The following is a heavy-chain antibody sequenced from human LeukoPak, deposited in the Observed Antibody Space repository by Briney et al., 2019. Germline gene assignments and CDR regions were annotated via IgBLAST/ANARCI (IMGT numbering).Heavy chain of an antibody. CDR1: GGSISNYY. CDR3: ARLFPATGTPYYYIMDV. D-gene: IGHD6-13*01. V-gene: IGHV4-4*07. J-gene: IGHJ6*02. Sequence: EPLSLTRTVSGGSISNYYWSWIRQPAGKGLEWIGRFYSSGSYNYNPSLKSRVTMSVDTSKNQFSLRLSSVTAADTAVYYCARLFPATGTPYYYIMDVWGQGTTVTVSS. CDR2: FYSSGSY.